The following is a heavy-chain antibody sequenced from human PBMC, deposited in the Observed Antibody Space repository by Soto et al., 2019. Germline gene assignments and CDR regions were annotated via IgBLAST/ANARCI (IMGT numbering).Heavy chain of an antibody. CDR2: IYQSGTT. CDR3: ARGSPHGNWFDL. J-gene: IGHJ5*02. V-gene: IGHV4-30-2*01. CDR1: GGSISSGGYS. Sequence: SETLSLTCAVSGGSISSGGYSWSWIRQPPGKGLEWIGYIYQSGTTYYNPSLKSRVIISVDRSKNQFFLMLTSVTAADTAVYYCARGSPHGNWFDLWGQGTLVTVSS.